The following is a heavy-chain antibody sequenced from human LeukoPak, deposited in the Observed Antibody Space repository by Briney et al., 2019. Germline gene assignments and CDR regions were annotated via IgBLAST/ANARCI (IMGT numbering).Heavy chain of an antibody. D-gene: IGHD6-19*01. J-gene: IGHJ5*02. CDR3: AVTSGWTTGRNWFDP. V-gene: IGHV1-46*01. CDR1: GCTFTSYY. CDR2: INPSGGST. Sequence: ASVKVSCKASGCTFTSYYMHWVRQAPGQGLEWMGIINPSGGSTSYAQKLQGRVTMTRDTSTSTVYMELSSLRSEDTAVYYCAVTSGWTTGRNWFDPWGQGTLVTVSS.